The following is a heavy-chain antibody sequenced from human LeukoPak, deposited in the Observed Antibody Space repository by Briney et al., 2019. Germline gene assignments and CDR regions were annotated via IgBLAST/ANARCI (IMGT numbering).Heavy chain of an antibody. J-gene: IGHJ6*02. CDR3: AREDWNYSYGMDV. Sequence: SETLSLTCAVSGGSISSGGYSWSWIRQPPGKGLEWIGYIYYSGSTYYNPSLKSRVTISVDTSKNQFSLKLSSVTAADTAVYYCAREDWNYSYGMDVWGQGTTVTVSS. D-gene: IGHD3/OR15-3a*01. CDR1: GGSISSGGYS. CDR2: IYYSGST. V-gene: IGHV4-31*11.